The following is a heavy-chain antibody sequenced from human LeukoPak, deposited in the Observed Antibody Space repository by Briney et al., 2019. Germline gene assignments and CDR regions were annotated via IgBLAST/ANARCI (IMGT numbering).Heavy chain of an antibody. D-gene: IGHD3-9*01. J-gene: IGHJ4*02. CDR2: INHSGST. CDR3: ARVGTNILTGYWLDY. V-gene: IGHV4-34*01. CDR1: GGSFSGYY. Sequence: SETLSLTCAVYGGSFSGYYWSWIRQPPGKGLEWIGEINHSGSTNYNPSLKSRVTISVDTSKNQFSLKLSSVTAADTAVYYCARVGTNILTGYWLDYWGQGTLVTLSS.